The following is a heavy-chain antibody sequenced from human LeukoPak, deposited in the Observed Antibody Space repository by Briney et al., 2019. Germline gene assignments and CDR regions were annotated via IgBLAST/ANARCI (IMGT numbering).Heavy chain of an antibody. D-gene: IGHD5-24*01. V-gene: IGHV4-59*01. J-gene: IGHJ4*02. CDR2: IYYSGST. Sequence: SETLSLTCTVSGGSISSYYWSWIRQPPGKGLEWIGYIYYSGSTNYNPSLKSRVTISVDTSENQFSLKLSSVTAADTAVYYCARGRMATSPFDYWGQGTLVTVSS. CDR3: ARGRMATSPFDY. CDR1: GGSISSYY.